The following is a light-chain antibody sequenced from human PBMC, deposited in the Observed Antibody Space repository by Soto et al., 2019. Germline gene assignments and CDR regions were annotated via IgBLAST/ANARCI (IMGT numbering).Light chain of an antibody. J-gene: IGLJ3*02. Sequence: QSVLTQPASVSGSPGQSITISCSGTSGDVGGYNYVSWYQQHPGKAPILLIYEVSNRPSGVSNRFSGSKSGNTASLTISGLQAGDEADYFCSSYTSRSTLVFGGGTKVTVL. V-gene: IGLV2-14*01. CDR1: SGDVGGYNY. CDR3: SSYTSRSTLV. CDR2: EVS.